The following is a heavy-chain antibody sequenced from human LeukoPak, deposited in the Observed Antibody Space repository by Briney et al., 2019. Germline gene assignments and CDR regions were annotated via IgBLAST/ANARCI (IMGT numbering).Heavy chain of an antibody. CDR3: AKDEYCSSTSCRNYYYMDV. CDR1: GITLNNYG. CDR2: ISDSGGGT. V-gene: IGHV3-23*01. Sequence: GGSLRLSCAASGITLNNYGMTWVRQAPGKGLEWVAGISDSGGGTKYADSVKGRFTISGDNSKNTLYLQMNSLRAEDTAVYYCAKDEYCSSTSCRNYYYMDVWGKGTTVTVSS. J-gene: IGHJ6*03. D-gene: IGHD2-2*01.